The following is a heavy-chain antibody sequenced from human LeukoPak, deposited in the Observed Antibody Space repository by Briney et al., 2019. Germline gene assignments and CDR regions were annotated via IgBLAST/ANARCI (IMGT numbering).Heavy chain of an antibody. D-gene: IGHD1-14*01. CDR3: ARPVTRGYYYMDV. Sequence: GGSLRLSCAASGFTFSSYGMHWVRQAPGKGLEWVAVISYDGSNKYYADSVKGRFTISRDNSKNTLYLQMNSLRAEDTAVYYCARPVTRGYYYMDVWGKGTTVTISS. CDR1: GFTFSSYG. CDR2: ISYDGSNK. J-gene: IGHJ6*03. V-gene: IGHV3-30*03.